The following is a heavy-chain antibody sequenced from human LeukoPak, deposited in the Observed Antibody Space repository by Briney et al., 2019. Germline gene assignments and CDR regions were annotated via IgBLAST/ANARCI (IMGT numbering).Heavy chain of an antibody. CDR2: INHSGST. D-gene: IGHD5-12*01. CDR1: GGSFSGYY. Sequence: SETLSLTCAVYGGSFSGYYWSWIRQPPGKGLEWIGEINHSGSTNYNPSLKSRVTISVDTSKNQFSLKLSSVTAADTAVYYCARGRPIRGSGCDRWGQGTLVTVSS. V-gene: IGHV4-34*01. J-gene: IGHJ4*02. CDR3: ARGRPIRGSGCDR.